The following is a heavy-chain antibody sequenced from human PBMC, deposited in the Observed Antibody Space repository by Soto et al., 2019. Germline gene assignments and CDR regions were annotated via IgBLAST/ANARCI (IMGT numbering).Heavy chain of an antibody. D-gene: IGHD3-9*01. V-gene: IGHV3-53*01. CDR2: IYSGGST. CDR3: ARRETSYYSVYYYGMDV. Sequence: EVQLVESGGGLIQPGGSLRLSCAASGFTVSSNYMSWVRQAPGKGLEWFSVIYSGGSTYYADSVKGRFTISRDNSKNSLYLQMNSLRAEDTAVYYCARRETSYYSVYYYGMDVWGQGTTVTVSS. CDR1: GFTVSSNY. J-gene: IGHJ6*02.